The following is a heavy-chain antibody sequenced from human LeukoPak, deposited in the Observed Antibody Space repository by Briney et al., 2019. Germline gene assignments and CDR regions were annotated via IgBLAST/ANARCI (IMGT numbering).Heavy chain of an antibody. CDR3: ARESTTVGAIRAFDI. CDR1: GGSFSTYQ. Sequence: SETLSLTCTVSGGSFSTYQWTWLRQTAGRGLEWIGRIHTRGTLNYNPSIQSRVTMSLDTAKHQFSLKLSSVTAADTAVYYCARESTTVGAIRAFDIWGQGTMVAVSS. D-gene: IGHD1-26*01. V-gene: IGHV4-4*07. CDR2: IHTRGTL. J-gene: IGHJ3*02.